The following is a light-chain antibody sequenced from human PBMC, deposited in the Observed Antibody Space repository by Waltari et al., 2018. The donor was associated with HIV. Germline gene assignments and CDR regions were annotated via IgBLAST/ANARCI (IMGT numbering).Light chain of an antibody. Sequence: SHALTQTSSVSVSPGPTARITCSRSGLPEKSSSWDRQKTGQTPVLLIYKDIERPSGIPERIGAYRSGARVTLTISGVQAEDEGDYYCQSTDVEGTWVFGGGTRLTVL. CDR1: GLPEKS. J-gene: IGLJ3*02. V-gene: IGLV3-25*03. CDR2: KDI. CDR3: QSTDVEGTWV.